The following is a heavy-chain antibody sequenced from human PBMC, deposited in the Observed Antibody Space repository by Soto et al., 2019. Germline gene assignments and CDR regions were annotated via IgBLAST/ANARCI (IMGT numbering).Heavy chain of an antibody. CDR2: INGGNGHT. Sequence: SVKVSFKASGYTFITYALHWVRQAPGQGLEWMGWINGGNGHTRYSQKFKDRVTISRDTPASTAYMELSGLRSEDTAVYYCARGKGMEENYYYYGMDVWGQGTTVTVSS. D-gene: IGHD1-1*01. V-gene: IGHV1-3*01. CDR3: ARGKGMEENYYYYGMDV. CDR1: GYTFITYA. J-gene: IGHJ6*02.